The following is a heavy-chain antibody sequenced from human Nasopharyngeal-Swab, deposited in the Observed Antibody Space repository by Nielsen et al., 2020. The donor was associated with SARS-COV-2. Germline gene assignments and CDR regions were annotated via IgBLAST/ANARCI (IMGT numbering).Heavy chain of an antibody. CDR3: ARRTTYDHFDY. Sequence: SETLSLTCTVSGGSISSSGYYWSWIRQPPGEGLEWIGYIYYSGSTNYNPSLGSRVTISVDTSKNQFSLHLTSVAAADTAMYYCARRTTYDHFDYWGQGILVTVSS. D-gene: IGHD1-1*01. J-gene: IGHJ4*02. CDR2: IYYSGST. CDR1: GGSISSSGYY. V-gene: IGHV4-61*08.